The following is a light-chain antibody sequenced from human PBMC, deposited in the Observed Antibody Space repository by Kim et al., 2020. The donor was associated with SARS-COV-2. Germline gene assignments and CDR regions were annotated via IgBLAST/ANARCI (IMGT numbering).Light chain of an antibody. J-gene: IGKJ1*01. CDR1: HGISTY. CDR3: QQSYTTPRT. CDR2: AAS. V-gene: IGKV1-39*01. Sequence: SVRDRVTTTCRASHGISTYLNWYQQQPGKAPKLLIDAASSLQSGVPSRFSRSGSGTDFTLTISSLQPEDFATYFCQQSYTTPRTFGQWTKVDIK.